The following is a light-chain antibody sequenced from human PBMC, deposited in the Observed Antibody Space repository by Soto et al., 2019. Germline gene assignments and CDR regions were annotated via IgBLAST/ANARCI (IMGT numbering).Light chain of an antibody. J-gene: IGKJ5*01. CDR3: QQYTNWPPIT. Sequence: LTQSPGTLSLSPGERAILSCRASQSVSSNSIVWYQQTPGQAPRLLIYGSSTRATGVPARFSGSGSGADFTLTISNLQSEDFAVYYCQQYTNWPPITFGQGTRLEIK. V-gene: IGKV3-15*01. CDR2: GSS. CDR1: QSVSSN.